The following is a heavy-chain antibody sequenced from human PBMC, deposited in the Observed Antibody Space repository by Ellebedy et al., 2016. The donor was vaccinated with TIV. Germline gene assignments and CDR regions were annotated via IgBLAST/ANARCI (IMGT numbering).Heavy chain of an antibody. Sequence: SETLSLTXAVYGGSFSGYYWSWIRQPPGKGLEWIGEINHSGSTNYNLSLKSRVTISVDTSKNQFSLKLSSVTAADTAVYYCARGHKSIAARRPFGFDYWGQGTLVTVSS. CDR2: INHSGST. V-gene: IGHV4-34*01. CDR1: GGSFSGYY. J-gene: IGHJ4*02. CDR3: ARGHKSIAARRPFGFDY. D-gene: IGHD6-6*01.